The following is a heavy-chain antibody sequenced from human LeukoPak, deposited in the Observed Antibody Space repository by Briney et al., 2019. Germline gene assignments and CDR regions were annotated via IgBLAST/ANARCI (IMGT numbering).Heavy chain of an antibody. J-gene: IGHJ4*02. V-gene: IGHV3-23*01. Sequence: GGSLRLSCAASGFTFSSYAMNWVRQAPGKGLEWVSAISGSGGTYYADSVKGRFTISRDNSKNTLYLLMNNLRAEDTAIYYCAKKGLASAGRPPYFDYWGQGALVTVPS. CDR1: GFTFSSYA. CDR2: ISGSGGT. CDR3: AKKGLASAGRPPYFDY. D-gene: IGHD6-13*01.